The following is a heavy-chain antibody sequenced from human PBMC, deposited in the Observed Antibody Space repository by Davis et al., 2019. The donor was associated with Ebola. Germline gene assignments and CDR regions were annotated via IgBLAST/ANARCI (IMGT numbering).Heavy chain of an antibody. J-gene: IGHJ6*04. V-gene: IGHV1-46*01. D-gene: IGHD2-2*01. CDR3: AREEVIVVVPAAMRRYYYYYGMDV. Sequence: ASVKVSCKASGYTFINYGITWVRQAPGQGLEWMGIINPSGGSTSYAQKFQGRVTMTRDTSTSTVYMELSSLRSEDTAVYYCAREEVIVVVPAAMRRYYYYYGMDVWGKGTTVTVSS. CDR2: INPSGGST. CDR1: GYTFINYG.